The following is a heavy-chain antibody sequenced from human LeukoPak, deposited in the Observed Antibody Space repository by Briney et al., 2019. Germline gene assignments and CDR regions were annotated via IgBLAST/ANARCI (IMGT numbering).Heavy chain of an antibody. CDR2: SSSSGTYI. Sequence: PGGSLRLSCAASGFSFSTYAMSWVRQAPGKGLEWVSSSSSSGTYIYYADSVKGRFTISRDNAKNSLYLQMNSLRAEDTAVYYCARDMTTVRYWYFDLWGRGTLVTVSS. V-gene: IGHV3-21*01. CDR1: GFSFSTYA. CDR3: ARDMTTVRYWYFDL. J-gene: IGHJ2*01. D-gene: IGHD4-17*01.